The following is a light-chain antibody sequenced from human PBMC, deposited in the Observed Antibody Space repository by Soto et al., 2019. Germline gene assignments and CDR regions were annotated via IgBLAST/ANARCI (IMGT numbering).Light chain of an antibody. CDR2: DVT. J-gene: IGLJ3*02. CDR3: CSYAGSFTWV. CDR1: SSDLGGYNY. Sequence: QSALTQPRSVSGSPGQSVTISCSGTSSDLGGYNYVSWYQHHPGKAPKPMIYDVTLRPSGVPDRFSGSKSGNTASLTISGLQAEDEADYYCCSYAGSFTWVFGGGTKVTVL. V-gene: IGLV2-11*01.